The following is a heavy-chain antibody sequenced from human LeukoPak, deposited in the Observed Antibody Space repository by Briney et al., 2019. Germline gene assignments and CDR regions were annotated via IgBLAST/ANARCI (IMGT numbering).Heavy chain of an antibody. Sequence: SETLSLTCAVYGGSFSGYYWSWIRQPPGKGLEWIGEINHSGSTNYNPSLKSRVTISVDTSKNQFPLKLSSVTAADTAVYYCARGSPYYDFWSGYYTGLWDYFDYWGQGTLVTVSS. D-gene: IGHD3-3*01. CDR1: GGSFSGYY. J-gene: IGHJ4*02. CDR3: ARGSPYYDFWSGYYTGLWDYFDY. V-gene: IGHV4-34*01. CDR2: INHSGST.